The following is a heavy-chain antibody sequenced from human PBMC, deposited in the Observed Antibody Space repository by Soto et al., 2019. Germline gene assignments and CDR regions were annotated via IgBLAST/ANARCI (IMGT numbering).Heavy chain of an antibody. CDR2: INWNSGSI. J-gene: IGHJ1*01. CDR3: VKDESINGYSVHLRH. CDR1: GFTFGGYA. V-gene: IGHV3-9*01. Sequence: GGSLRLSCAASGFTFGGYAMHWVRQVPGKGLEWVSGINWNSGSIGYGDSVKGRFAISRDNAKNSLHLQMNSLSAEDTAFYYCVKDESINGYSVHLRHWGQGTLVTVSS. D-gene: IGHD6-13*01.